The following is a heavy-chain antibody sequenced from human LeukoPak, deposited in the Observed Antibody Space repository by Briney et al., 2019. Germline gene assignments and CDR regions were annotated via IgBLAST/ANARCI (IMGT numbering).Heavy chain of an antibody. CDR1: GFTFSSYS. CDR2: ISSSSSYI. D-gene: IGHD3-10*01. CDR3: ASRITMVRGAPGY. J-gene: IGHJ4*02. Sequence: GGSLRLSCAASGFTFSSYSMNWVRQAPGKGLEWVSSISSSSSYIYYADSVKGRFTISRDNSKNTLYLQMNSLRAEDTAVYYCASRITMVRGAPGYWGQGTLVTVSS. V-gene: IGHV3-21*01.